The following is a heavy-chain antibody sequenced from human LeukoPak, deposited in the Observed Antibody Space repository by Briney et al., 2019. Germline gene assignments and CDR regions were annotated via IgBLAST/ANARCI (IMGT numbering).Heavy chain of an antibody. CDR1: GFAVNNNY. CDR3: AKVAYYDYVWGSYRYYYYMDV. CDR2: INWNGGST. Sequence: GPGGSLTLSCVASGFAVNNNYMNWVRQAPGKGLEWVSGINWNGGSTGYADSVKGRFTISRDNSKNSLYLQMNSLRTEDTALYYCAKVAYYDYVWGSYRYYYYMDVWGKGTTVTVSS. V-gene: IGHV3-20*04. J-gene: IGHJ6*03. D-gene: IGHD3-16*02.